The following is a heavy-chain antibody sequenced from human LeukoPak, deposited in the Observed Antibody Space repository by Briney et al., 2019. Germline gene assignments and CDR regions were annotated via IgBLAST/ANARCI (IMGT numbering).Heavy chain of an antibody. Sequence: PSETLSLTCTVSGGSISSGSYYWSWIRQPAGKGLEWIGRIYTSGSTNYNPSLKSRVTISVDTSKNQFSLKLSSVTAADTAVYYCARDIAVAATDYYYMDVWGKGTTVTVSS. CDR1: GGSISSGSYY. V-gene: IGHV4-61*02. CDR2: IYTSGST. CDR3: ARDIAVAATDYYYMDV. J-gene: IGHJ6*03. D-gene: IGHD6-19*01.